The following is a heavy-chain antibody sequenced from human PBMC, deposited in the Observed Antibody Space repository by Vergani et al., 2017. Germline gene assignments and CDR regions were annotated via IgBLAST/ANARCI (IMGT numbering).Heavy chain of an antibody. CDR3: ARVGHLVAVTGEGPSLDL. J-gene: IGHJ2*01. V-gene: IGHV4-61*02. CDR1: GGSMTSDIYY. Sequence: QLQESGPGLVKPSQTLSLTCTVSGGSMTSDIYYWSWIRQSAEKGLEWIGRFQGSGNSTYNPSLKSRVTISLDTSKNQFSLKLSSVTAADTALYYCARVGHLVAVTGEGPSLDLWGRGTLVTVSS. D-gene: IGHD2-21*02. CDR2: FQGSGNS.